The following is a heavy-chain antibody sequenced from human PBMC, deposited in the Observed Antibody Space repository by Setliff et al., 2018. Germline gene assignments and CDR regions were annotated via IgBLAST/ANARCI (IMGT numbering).Heavy chain of an antibody. CDR2: INHRGSTS. V-gene: IGHV4-34*01. D-gene: IGHD2-15*01. J-gene: IGHJ4*02. CDR3: ARASVVHAIAVGY. Sequence: SETLSLTCAAYGGTFSDYHWTWIRQSPEKGLEWIGEINHRGSTSYYNPSLKSRVTISVDTSKNQFSLNLTSVTAADTAVYYCARASVVHAIAVGYWGQGTLVTVSS. CDR1: GGTFSDYH.